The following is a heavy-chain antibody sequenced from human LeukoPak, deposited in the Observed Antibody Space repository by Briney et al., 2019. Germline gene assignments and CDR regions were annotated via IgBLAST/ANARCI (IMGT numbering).Heavy chain of an antibody. Sequence: GGSLRLSCAASGFMFSTTAMSWVRQAPGKGLEWVSGISGSGGSTWFADSVKGRYSISRDNSQNPLYLQIESLTAEDTALYFCAKSGSGAVEPHYFDYWGQGTQVTVSS. CDR3: AKSGSGAVEPHYFDY. CDR2: ISGSGGST. D-gene: IGHD7-27*01. J-gene: IGHJ4*02. V-gene: IGHV3-23*01. CDR1: GFMFSTTA.